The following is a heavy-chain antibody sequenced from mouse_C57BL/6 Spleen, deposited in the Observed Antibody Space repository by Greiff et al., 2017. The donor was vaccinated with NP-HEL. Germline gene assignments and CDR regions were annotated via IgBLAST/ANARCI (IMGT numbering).Heavy chain of an antibody. V-gene: IGHV1-53*01. CDR1: GYTFTSYW. D-gene: IGHD1-1*02. Sequence: QVQLKQPGTELVKPGASVKLSCKASGYTFTSYWMHWVKQRPGQGLEWIGNINPSNGGTNYNEKFKSKATLTVDKSSSTAYMQLSSLTSEDSAVYYCAKEGPYGYYAMDYWGQGTSVTVSS. CDR3: AKEGPYGYYAMDY. J-gene: IGHJ4*01. CDR2: INPSNGGT.